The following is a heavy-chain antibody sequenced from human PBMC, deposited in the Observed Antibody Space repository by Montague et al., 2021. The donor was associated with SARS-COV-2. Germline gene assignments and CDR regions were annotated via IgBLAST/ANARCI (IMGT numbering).Heavy chain of an antibody. V-gene: IGHV4-4*02. D-gene: IGHD3-16*02. CDR1: GGAINSSNW. Sequence: SETLSLTCVVSGGAINSSNWWSWVRQPPGKGLEWIGEIYHWGSTNYNPPLKSRVTISIDKSTNQLSLKLSSVTAADTAVYYCARDSGECSRTTCYRPYYYGLAVWGQGTTVTVSS. CDR3: ARDSGECSRTTCYRPYYYGLAV. J-gene: IGHJ6*02. CDR2: IYHWGST.